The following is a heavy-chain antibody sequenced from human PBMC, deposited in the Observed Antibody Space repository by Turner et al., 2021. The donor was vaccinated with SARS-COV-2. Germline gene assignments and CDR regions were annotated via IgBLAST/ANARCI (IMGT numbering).Heavy chain of an antibody. CDR1: GFTFSTYA. Sequence: EVQLVETGGGLVQPGGSLRLSCTGSGFTFSTYAMHWVRQAPGKGLEYVSAISSYGGSTYYANSVKGRFTISRDNSKNTLYLQMGSLRAEDMAVYYCARDWRAGNYWGQGTLVTVSS. J-gene: IGHJ4*02. D-gene: IGHD3-3*01. V-gene: IGHV3-64*01. CDR3: ARDWRAGNY. CDR2: ISSYGGST.